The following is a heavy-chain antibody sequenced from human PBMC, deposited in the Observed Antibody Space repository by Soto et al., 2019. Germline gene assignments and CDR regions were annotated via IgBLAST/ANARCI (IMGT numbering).Heavy chain of an antibody. D-gene: IGHD3-3*02. CDR3: AKDPGIGYFDY. Sequence: PGGSLRLSCAASGFTFNTYAMSWVRQALGKGLEWVSAISGTDSSTYYADSVKGRFTISRDISKNTLYLQMNSLSAEDTALYYCAKDPGIGYFDYWGQGTLVTVSS. CDR1: GFTFNTYA. CDR2: ISGTDSST. V-gene: IGHV3-23*01. J-gene: IGHJ4*02.